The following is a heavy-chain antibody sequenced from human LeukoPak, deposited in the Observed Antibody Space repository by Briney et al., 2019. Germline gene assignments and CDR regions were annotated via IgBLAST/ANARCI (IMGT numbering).Heavy chain of an antibody. D-gene: IGHD2/OR15-2a*01. CDR1: RFTLSNYD. CDR3: AKNRFGQCYADAFEI. CDR2: IHYDGSET. Sequence: PGGSLRLSCGAARFTLSNYDMHWVRQAPGKGLEWVAFIHYDGSETQYADSVKGRFTISRHNFRNTLFLQMNIPRPEDTAMYYCAKNRFGQCYADAFEIWGQGTKVTVSS. V-gene: IGHV3-30*02. J-gene: IGHJ3*02.